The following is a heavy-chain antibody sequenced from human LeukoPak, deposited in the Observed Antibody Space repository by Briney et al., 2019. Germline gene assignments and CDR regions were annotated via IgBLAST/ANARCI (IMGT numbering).Heavy chain of an antibody. CDR2: ISGYSVTT. Sequence: GGSLRLSCAASGFTFSNSAMSWVRQSPGKGLEWVSFISGYSVTTYYADSVQGRFTVSRDNSKKTLYLQMHNLRDEDTAIYYCAKHYGDYFLDFWGQGALVTVSS. J-gene: IGHJ4*02. CDR3: AKHYGDYFLDF. V-gene: IGHV3-23*01. CDR1: GFTFSNSA. D-gene: IGHD4-17*01.